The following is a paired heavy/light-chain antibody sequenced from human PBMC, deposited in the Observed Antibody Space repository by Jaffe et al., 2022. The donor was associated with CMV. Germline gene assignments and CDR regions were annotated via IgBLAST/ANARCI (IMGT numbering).Light chain of an antibody. Sequence: EIVLTQSPATLSLSPGEEATLSCRASQSISNYLAWYQQRPGQAPRLLIYDASNRAAGIPAKFSGSGSGTDFTLTISSLEPEDFAVYYCQQRSNWPLTFGGGSKVEIK. J-gene: IGKJ4*01. V-gene: IGKV3-11*01. CDR2: DAS. CDR1: QSISNY. CDR3: QQRSNWPLT.
Heavy chain of an antibody. J-gene: IGHJ3*02. CDR1: GFTLDDYV. D-gene: IGHD3-22*01. CDR2: ITWNSGNI. CDR3: AKDMFYDSSGPTKGIGFDI. V-gene: IGHV3-9*01. Sequence: EVQLVESGGGLVQPGRSLRLSCTASGFTLDDYVMNWVRQGPGKSLEWVAGITWNSGNIGYADSVKGRFTISRDNAKNSLYLQMNSLRAEDTALYYCAKDMFYDSSGPTKGIGFDIWGHGTMVTVSS.